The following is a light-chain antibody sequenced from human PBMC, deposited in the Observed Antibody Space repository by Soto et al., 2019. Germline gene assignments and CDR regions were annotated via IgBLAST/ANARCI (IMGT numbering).Light chain of an antibody. CDR2: KAT. V-gene: IGKV1-5*03. J-gene: IGKJ1*01. CDR1: QSISSW. CDR3: QQDSGYSRT. Sequence: DIQMTQSPSPLSASVGAIVTITFRVSQSISSWLALYQQKPGKAPKLLIYKATSLEIGVPSRFSGSGSGTEIILAISSLQPDDVATYYCQQDSGYSRTFEQGTKVEIK.